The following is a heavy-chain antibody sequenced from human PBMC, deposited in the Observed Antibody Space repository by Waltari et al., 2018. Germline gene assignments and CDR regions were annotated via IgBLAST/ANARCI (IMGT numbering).Heavy chain of an antibody. V-gene: IGHV4-30-2*01. D-gene: IGHD6-6*01. CDR3: ARGAGKQLVPPSLDY. CDR1: GGSISSGGYS. Sequence: QLQLQESGSGLVKPSQTLSLTCAVSGGSISSGGYSWSWIRQPPGKGLEWIGYIYHSGSTYYNPSLKSRVTISVDRSKNQFSLKLSSVTAADTAVYYCARGAGKQLVPPSLDYWGQGTLVTVSS. J-gene: IGHJ4*02. CDR2: IYHSGST.